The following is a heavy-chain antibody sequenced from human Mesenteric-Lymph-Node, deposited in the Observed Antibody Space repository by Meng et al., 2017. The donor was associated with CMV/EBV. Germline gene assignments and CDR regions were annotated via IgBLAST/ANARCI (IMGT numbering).Heavy chain of an antibody. Sequence: GESLKISCAASGFTFSSYAMNWVRQTPEKGLEWVSTITSGISTYYADSVKGRFTISRDNSKNTLYLELSSLRAEDTAIYFCAKTQKLAQFDSFDVWGQGTMVTVSS. CDR3: AKTQKLAQFDSFDV. V-gene: IGHV3-23*05. J-gene: IGHJ3*01. CDR2: ITSGIST. CDR1: GFTFSSYA. D-gene: IGHD6-13*01.